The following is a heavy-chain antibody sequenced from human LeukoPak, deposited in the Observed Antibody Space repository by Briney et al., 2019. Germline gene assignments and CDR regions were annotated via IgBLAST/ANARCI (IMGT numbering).Heavy chain of an antibody. J-gene: IGHJ4*02. D-gene: IGHD3-22*01. V-gene: IGHV4-4*07. CDR1: GGSISSYY. Sequence: NASETLSLTCTVSGGSISSYYWSWIRQPAGKGLEWIGRIYTSGSTNYNPSLKSRVTMSVDTSKNQFSLKLSSVTAADTAVYYCARDSLTYYYDSSGYFDYWGQGTLVTVSS. CDR3: ARDSLTYYYDSSGYFDY. CDR2: IYTSGST.